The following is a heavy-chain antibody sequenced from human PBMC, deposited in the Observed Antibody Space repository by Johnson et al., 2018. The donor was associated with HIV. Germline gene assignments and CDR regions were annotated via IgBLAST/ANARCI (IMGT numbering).Heavy chain of an antibody. CDR2: INQDGSEK. CDR1: GYIFSHYW. CDR3: ARKGDAFDI. Sequence: VQLVESGGGLVQPGGSLRLSCVGSGYIFSHYWMSWVRQAPGKGLEWVANINQDGSEKYYLDFVKGRFTISRDNAKKFLYLQMTSLRVEDTAIYFCARKGDAFDIWGQGTMATVSS. V-gene: IGHV3-7*05. J-gene: IGHJ3*02.